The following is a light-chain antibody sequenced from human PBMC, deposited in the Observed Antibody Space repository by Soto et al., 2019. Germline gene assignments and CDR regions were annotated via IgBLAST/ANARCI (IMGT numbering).Light chain of an antibody. J-gene: IGKJ5*01. Sequence: EIMLTQSPATLSLSPGERATLSCRASPSVTNFLAWYQQKPGQAPRLLIYGAFNRATGIPARFSGSGSGTDFTLTISSLEPEHFAVYYCQQRNIWPPVTFGQGTRLEIK. CDR2: GAF. V-gene: IGKV3-11*01. CDR3: QQRNIWPPVT. CDR1: PSVTNF.